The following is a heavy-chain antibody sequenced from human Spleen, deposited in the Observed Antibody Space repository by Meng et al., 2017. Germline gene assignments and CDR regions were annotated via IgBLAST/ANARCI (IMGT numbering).Heavy chain of an antibody. CDR3: ARAGREDFDY. V-gene: IGHV3-21*04. CDR1: GFTFNTYT. CDR2: ISSSGSYI. Sequence: GESLKISCAASGFTFNTYTMNWVRQAPGKGLEWVSYISSSGSYIYYANSVKSRFSLSRDNAENSMYLQMNSLGAEDTAVYYCARAGREDFDYWGQGTLVTVSS. D-gene: IGHD3-10*01. J-gene: IGHJ4*02.